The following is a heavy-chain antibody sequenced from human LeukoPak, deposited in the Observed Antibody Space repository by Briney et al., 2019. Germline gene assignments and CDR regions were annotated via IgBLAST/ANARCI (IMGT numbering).Heavy chain of an antibody. CDR1: GFTFSSYA. J-gene: IGHJ4*02. CDR3: AKLGGSEYYDFWSGYYTGIGYFDY. CDR2: ISGSDGST. V-gene: IGHV3-23*01. Sequence: GGSLRLSCAASGFTFSSYAMSWVRQAPGKGLEWVSAISGSDGSTYYADSVKGRFTISRDNSKNTLYLQMNSLRAEDTAVYYCAKLGGSEYYDFWSGYYTGIGYFDYWGQGTLVTVSS. D-gene: IGHD3-3*01.